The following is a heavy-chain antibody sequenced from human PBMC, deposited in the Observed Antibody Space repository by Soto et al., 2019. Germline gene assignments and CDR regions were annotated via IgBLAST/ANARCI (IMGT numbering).Heavy chain of an antibody. CDR3: AIGRTSYDAFDI. CDR2: MNPNSGNT. Sequence: ASVKVSCKASGYTFTSYDINWVRQATGQGLEWMGWMNPNSGNTGYAQKFQGRVTMTRNTSISTAYMELSSLRSEDTAVYYCAIGRTSYDAFDIWGQGTMVTVSS. CDR1: GYTFTSYD. D-gene: IGHD2-2*01. J-gene: IGHJ3*02. V-gene: IGHV1-8*01.